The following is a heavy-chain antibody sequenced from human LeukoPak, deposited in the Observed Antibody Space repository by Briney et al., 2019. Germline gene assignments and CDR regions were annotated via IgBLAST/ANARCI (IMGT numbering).Heavy chain of an antibody. CDR1: GGSFSGYY. CDR2: INRSGTT. CDR3: ARGRFGNPLQLQPRRPFDL. V-gene: IGHV4-34*01. D-gene: IGHD1-1*01. J-gene: IGHJ3*01. Sequence: SETLSLTCAVYGGSFSGYYWSWIRQTPGKGLEWIGEINRSGTTNYNPSLKCRVAISVDTSKNQFSLKLRSVTAADTAVSYCARGRFGNPLQLQPRRPFDLWGQGTMVTISS.